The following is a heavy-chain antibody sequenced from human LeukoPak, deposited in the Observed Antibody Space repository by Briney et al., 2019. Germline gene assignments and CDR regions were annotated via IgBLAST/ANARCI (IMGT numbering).Heavy chain of an antibody. V-gene: IGHV3-23*01. D-gene: IGHD3-10*01. J-gene: IGHJ5*01. CDR1: GLIFRNYA. CDR3: AKGGHYSFFDS. Sequence: PGGSLRLSCAASGLIFRNYAMTWVRQAPGKGLEWVSTVSGKGDETFYADSVKSRFTLSRDSSKNAFYLQMNSLRAEDTAVYYCAKGGHYSFFDSWGQGTLVTVSS. CDR2: VSGKGDET.